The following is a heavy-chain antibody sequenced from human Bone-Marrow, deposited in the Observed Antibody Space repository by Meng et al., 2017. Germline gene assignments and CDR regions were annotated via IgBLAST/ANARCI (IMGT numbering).Heavy chain of an antibody. CDR2: INHSGST. CDR1: GGSFSGYY. D-gene: IGHD3-22*01. CDR3: ARVGVVVITPNWFDP. V-gene: IGHV4-34*01. Sequence: QVQLQQWGAGLLKPSDTLSLTCAVYGGSFSGYYWSWIRQPPGKGLEWIGEINHSGSTNYNPSLKSRVTISVDTSKNQFSLKLSSVTAADTAVYYCARVGVVVITPNWFDPWGQGTLVTVSS. J-gene: IGHJ5*02.